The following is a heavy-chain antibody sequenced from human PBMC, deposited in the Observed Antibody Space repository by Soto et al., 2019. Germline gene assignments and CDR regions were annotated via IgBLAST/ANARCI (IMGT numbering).Heavy chain of an antibody. D-gene: IGHD6-13*01. V-gene: IGHV3-11*01. CDR3: ARAPYSSSWYGPYFDY. CDR1: GFTFSDYY. CDR2: ISNSDSTI. Sequence: GGSLRLSCAASGFTFSDYYMSWIRQAPGKGLEWVSHISNSDSTIYYADSVKGRFTISRDNAKNSLYLQMNSLRAEDTAVYYCARAPYSSSWYGPYFDYWGQGTLVTVSS. J-gene: IGHJ4*02.